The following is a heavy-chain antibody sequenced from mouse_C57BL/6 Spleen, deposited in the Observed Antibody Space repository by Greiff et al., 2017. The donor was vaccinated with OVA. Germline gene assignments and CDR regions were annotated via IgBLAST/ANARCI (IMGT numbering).Heavy chain of an antibody. CDR1: GYTFTSYW. D-gene: IGHD1-1*01. CDR2: IDPSDSYT. V-gene: IGHV1-69*01. CDR3: ARHYGSSLYYFDY. Sequence: LQQPGAELVMPGASVKLSCKASGYTFTSYWMHWVKQRPGQGLEWIGEIDPSDSYTNYNQKFKGKSTLTVDKSSSTAYMQLSSLTSEDSAVYYCARHYGSSLYYFDYWGQGTTLTVSS. J-gene: IGHJ2*01.